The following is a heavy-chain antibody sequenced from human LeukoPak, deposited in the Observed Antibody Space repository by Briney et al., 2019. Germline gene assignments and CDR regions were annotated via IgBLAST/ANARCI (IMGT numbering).Heavy chain of an antibody. J-gene: IGHJ5*02. CDR1: GFTFSSYA. V-gene: IGHV3-23*01. Sequence: QPGGSLRLSCAASGFTFSSYAMSWVRQAPGKGLEWVSAISGSGGSTYYADSVKGRFTISRDNAKNTLYLQMNSLRAEDTAVYYCARGQYLLPNWFDPWGQGTLVTVSS. CDR2: ISGSGGST. D-gene: IGHD2/OR15-2a*01. CDR3: ARGQYLLPNWFDP.